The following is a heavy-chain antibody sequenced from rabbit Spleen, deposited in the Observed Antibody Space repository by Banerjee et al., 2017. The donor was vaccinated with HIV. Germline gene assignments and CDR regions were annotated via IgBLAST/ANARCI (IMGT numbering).Heavy chain of an antibody. D-gene: IGHD5-1*01. CDR2: IYTGSSGSA. CDR1: GLDFSNNYW. J-gene: IGHJ4*01. CDR3: ARDVENGGWDYFTL. V-gene: IGHV1S45*01. Sequence: QEQLVESGGGLVKPEGSLKLSCTASGLDFSNNYWICWVRQAPGKGLEWIACIYTGSSGSAYYASWAKGRFTISKTSSTTVTLRMTSLTAADTATYFCARDVENGGWDYFTLWGPGTLVTVS.